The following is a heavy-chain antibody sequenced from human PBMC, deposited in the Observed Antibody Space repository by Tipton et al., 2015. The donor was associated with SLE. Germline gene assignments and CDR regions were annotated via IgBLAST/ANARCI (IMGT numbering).Heavy chain of an antibody. CDR2: ISSSSSII. V-gene: IGHV3-48*01. J-gene: IGHJ6*02. Sequence: SLRLSCAASGFTFTSSGMNWVRQAPGKGLEWLSYISSSSSIIYYADSVKGRFTISRDNAKNSLYLQMNSPRAEDTAVYYCARDMGYSSGWNPYYYYYGMDVWGQGTTVTVSS. CDR3: ARDMGYSSGWNPYYYYYGMDV. CDR1: GFTFTSSG. D-gene: IGHD6-19*01.